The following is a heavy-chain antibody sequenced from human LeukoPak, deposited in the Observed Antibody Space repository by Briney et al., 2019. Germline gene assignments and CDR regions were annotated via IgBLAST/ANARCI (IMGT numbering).Heavy chain of an antibody. V-gene: IGHV3-9*01. D-gene: IGHD3-22*01. CDR3: AKDYYDSSGPFDY. CDR2: ISWNSGSI. CDR1: GFTFDDYA. Sequence: PGRSLRLSCAASGFTFDDYAMHWVRQAPGKGLEWVSGISWNSGSIGYADSVKGRFTISRDNAKNSLYLQMNSLRAEGTALYYCAKDYYDSSGPFDYWGQGTLVTVSS. J-gene: IGHJ4*02.